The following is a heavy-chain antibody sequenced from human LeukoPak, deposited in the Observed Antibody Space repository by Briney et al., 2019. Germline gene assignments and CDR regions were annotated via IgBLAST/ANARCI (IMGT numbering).Heavy chain of an antibody. CDR2: INPNSGDT. CDR1: GYSFTGYY. Sequence: ASVKVSCKASGYSFTGYYMHWVRQAPGQGLEWMGWINPNSGDTNFAQNFQGRVTMTRDTSISTVYMELSRLRSEDTAVYYCARAVSSGWSPLGYWGQGTLVTVSS. V-gene: IGHV1-2*02. D-gene: IGHD6-19*01. CDR3: ARAVSSGWSPLGY. J-gene: IGHJ4*02.